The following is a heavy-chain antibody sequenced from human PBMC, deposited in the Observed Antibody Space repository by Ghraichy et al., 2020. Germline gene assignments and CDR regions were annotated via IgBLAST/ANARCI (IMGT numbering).Heavy chain of an antibody. Sequence: GESLNISCTASGLTVSFNYMTSLRQAPGGGLEWVSFIYTGGNTHYADSVNGRFTISRDSSKNTLYLQMDTLRADDTAVYYCARGRTIYGVVNHFDYWGQGTLVTVSS. J-gene: IGHJ4*02. CDR3: ARGRTIYGVVNHFDY. CDR2: IYTGGNT. CDR1: GLTVSFNY. V-gene: IGHV3-53*01. D-gene: IGHD3-3*01.